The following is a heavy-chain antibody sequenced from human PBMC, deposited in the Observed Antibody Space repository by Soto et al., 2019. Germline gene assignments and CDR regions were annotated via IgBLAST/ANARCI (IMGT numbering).Heavy chain of an antibody. J-gene: IGHJ3*02. CDR2: IHHNGNT. CDR3: ARLWGPENWGIQAFDI. D-gene: IGHD7-27*01. CDR1: GGSMTNYY. V-gene: IGHV4-59*01. Sequence: VQLQESGPGLVKPSETLSLTCTVSGGSMTNYYWTWTRQSPGEGLQWIGYIHHNGNTHYNPSLESRVTPSADTAENRICLELTSVTAADTAVYYCARLWGPENWGIQAFDIWGQGTLETVSS.